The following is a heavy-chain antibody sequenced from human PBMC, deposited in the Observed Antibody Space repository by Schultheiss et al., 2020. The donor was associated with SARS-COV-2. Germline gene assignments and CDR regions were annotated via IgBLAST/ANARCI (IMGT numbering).Heavy chain of an antibody. V-gene: IGHV3-11*04. CDR1: GFTFSDYY. CDR3: ARGSAVVVYAARFGMDV. CDR2: ISSSGSTI. J-gene: IGHJ6*02. Sequence: GGSLRLSCAASGFTFSDYYMSWIRQAPGKGLEWVSYISSSGSTIYYADSVKGRFTISRDNSKNTLYLQMNSLRAEDTAVYYCARGSAVVVYAARFGMDVWGQGTTVTVSS. D-gene: IGHD2-8*02.